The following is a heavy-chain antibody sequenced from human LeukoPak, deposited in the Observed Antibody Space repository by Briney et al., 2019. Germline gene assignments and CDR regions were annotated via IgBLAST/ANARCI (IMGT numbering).Heavy chain of an antibody. V-gene: IGHV4-34*01. Sequence: LKPSETLSLTCAVYGGSFSGYYWSWIRQPPGKGLEWIGEINHSGSTNYNPSLKSRVTISVDTSKNQFSLKLTSVTAADTAVYYCATYSGTFPFFDYWGQGTLVTVSS. D-gene: IGHD1-26*01. CDR3: ATYSGTFPFFDY. CDR1: GGSFSGYY. CDR2: INHSGST. J-gene: IGHJ4*02.